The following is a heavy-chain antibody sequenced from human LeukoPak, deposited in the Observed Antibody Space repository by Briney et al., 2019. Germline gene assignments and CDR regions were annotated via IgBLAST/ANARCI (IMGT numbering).Heavy chain of an antibody. D-gene: IGHD2-2*01. Sequence: ASVKVSCKASGYTFTANYLHWVRLAPGQGLEWMGLINPNSGDTNYAQKFQGRVTMTRDTSITTAYMELSRLTSEDTAIYYCARDRMGDCATTSCYLAYWGQGTLVTVSS. CDR2: INPNSGDT. J-gene: IGHJ4*02. CDR3: ARDRMGDCATTSCYLAY. V-gene: IGHV1-2*02. CDR1: GYTFTANY.